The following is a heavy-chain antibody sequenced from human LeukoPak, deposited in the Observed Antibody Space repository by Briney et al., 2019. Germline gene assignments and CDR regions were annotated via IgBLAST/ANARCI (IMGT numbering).Heavy chain of an antibody. J-gene: IGHJ3*01. D-gene: IGHD4-17*01. CDR3: ARVPVRGGQAFDF. V-gene: IGHV3-74*01. Sequence: GGSLRLSCAASGFTFSDYWMHWVRQAPGKGLVWVSRINIDGSSISYAESVRGRFTISRDNRKNTLYLQMNSLRDEDTAVYYCARVPVRGGQAFDFWGQGTMVTVSS. CDR1: GFTFSDYW. CDR2: INIDGSSI.